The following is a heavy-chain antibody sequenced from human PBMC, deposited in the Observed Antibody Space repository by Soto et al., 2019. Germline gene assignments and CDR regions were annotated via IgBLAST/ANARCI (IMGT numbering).Heavy chain of an antibody. D-gene: IGHD5-12*01. CDR2: IGWNNDKI. Sequence: EVQLVESGGGLAQPGRSLRLSCAASGFTFDDYAMYWVRQAPGKGLEWVSGIGWNNDKIGYADSVKGRFTISRDNAKSPLYLQMTSLRAEDTALYYCAKDHRGYGGDEAFDIWGQGTMVIVSP. V-gene: IGHV3-9*01. J-gene: IGHJ3*02. CDR1: GFTFDDYA. CDR3: AKDHRGYGGDEAFDI.